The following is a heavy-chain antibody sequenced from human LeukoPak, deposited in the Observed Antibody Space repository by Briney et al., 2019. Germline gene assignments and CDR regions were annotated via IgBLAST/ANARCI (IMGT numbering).Heavy chain of an antibody. CDR1: GYSINSGYY. CDR2: IYHTGSP. CDR3: AGPLWFGEPILYFYDY. J-gene: IGHJ4*02. Sequence: SETLSLTCIVSGYSINSGYYWGWIRQPPGKGLEWIGSIYHTGSPSYNPSLKSRVTISLDTSKNHFSLNLSSVTAADTAVYYCAGPLWFGEPILYFYDYWRQGTLLTVSS. V-gene: IGHV4-38-2*02. D-gene: IGHD3-10*01.